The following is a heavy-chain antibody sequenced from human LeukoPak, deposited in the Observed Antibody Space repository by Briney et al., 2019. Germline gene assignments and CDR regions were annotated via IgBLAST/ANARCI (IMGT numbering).Heavy chain of an antibody. Sequence: SQTLSLTCAISGDSVSSNSATWNWIRQSPSRGLEWLGRTYCRSKWDNDYAVSVKSRITINPDTTKNQFSLQLNSVTPEDTAVYYCARDRPMAVPGPFDYWGQGTLVTVSS. CDR2: TYCRSKWDN. D-gene: IGHD6-19*01. CDR3: ARDRPMAVPGPFDY. J-gene: IGHJ4*02. CDR1: GDSVSSNSAT. V-gene: IGHV6-1*01.